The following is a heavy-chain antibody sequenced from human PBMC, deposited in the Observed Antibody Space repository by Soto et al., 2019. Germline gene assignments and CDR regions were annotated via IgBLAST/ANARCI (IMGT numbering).Heavy chain of an antibody. V-gene: IGHV1-69*01. Sequence: QVQLVQSGAEVKKPGSSVKVSCTASGGTFSDYAFSWVRQAPGQGLEWMGGIIPMFSSSSFAQKFQGRLTITSDDSTSTAYMSLSSLGSEDTAMYYCAKDIGFQQHLFVFDLWGPGTLVTVSS. CDR2: IIPMFSSS. J-gene: IGHJ4*02. D-gene: IGHD3-10*02. CDR3: AKDIGFQQHLFVFDL. CDR1: GGTFSDYA.